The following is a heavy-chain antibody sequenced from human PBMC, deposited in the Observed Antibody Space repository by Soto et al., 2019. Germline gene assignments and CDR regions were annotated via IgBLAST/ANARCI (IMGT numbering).Heavy chain of an antibody. CDR2: IDPIDSYT. D-gene: IGHD3-16*01. V-gene: IGHV5-10-1*01. J-gene: IGHJ6*02. Sequence: EVQLVQSGAEVKKPGESLRISCKGSVYSFTSYWISWVRQMPGKGLEWMGRIDPIDSYTNYSPSFQGHVTISADKSIRTAYRQWSSLNASDTAMYSCARRAHMRRRGETFSYYYYGMDVWGQGTTGTVSS. CDR3: ARRAHMRRRGETFSYYYYGMDV. CDR1: VYSFTSYW.